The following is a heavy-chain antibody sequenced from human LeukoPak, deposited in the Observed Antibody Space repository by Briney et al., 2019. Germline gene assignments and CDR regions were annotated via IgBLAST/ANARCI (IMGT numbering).Heavy chain of an antibody. CDR1: GYSFTSYW. Sequence: GESLKISCKSSGYSFTSYWIAWVRQMPGKGLEWMGILYPGDSDTRYSPSFQGQVTISADRSITTAYLQWSSLKASDTAMYYCARLYLPYTSAWYGSAFDIWGQWTMVTVSS. J-gene: IGHJ3*02. V-gene: IGHV5-51*01. CDR2: LYPGDSDT. CDR3: ARLYLPYTSAWYGSAFDI. D-gene: IGHD6-13*01.